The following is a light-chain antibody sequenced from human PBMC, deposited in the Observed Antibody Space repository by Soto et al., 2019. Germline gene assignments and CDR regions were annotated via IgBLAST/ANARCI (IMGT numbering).Light chain of an antibody. CDR1: QNLGTMY. CDR3: QQYGGSPRT. J-gene: IGKJ1*01. CDR2: SAS. Sequence: EIVMTQSPGTLSLSPGERGTLSCRASQNLGTMYLAWFQQKSGQAPRLLIYSASRRATGIPDRFSGSGSGTDLTLTINRVEPEDFAVYFCQQYGGSPRTFGQGTKVDIK. V-gene: IGKV3-20*01.